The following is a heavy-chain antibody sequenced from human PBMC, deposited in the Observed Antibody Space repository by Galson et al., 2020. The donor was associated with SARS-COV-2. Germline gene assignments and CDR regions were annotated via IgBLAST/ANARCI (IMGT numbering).Heavy chain of an antibody. J-gene: IGHJ4*02. CDR1: GFTFDDFA. D-gene: IGHD6-13*01. CDR2: ISWDGDTT. CDR3: AKVAGGYSASWYGHFDC. V-gene: IGHV3-43D*04. Sequence: ASGFTFDDFAMHWVRQAPGKGLEWVALISWDGDTTKYADSVKGRFIISRDNRKSSLYLQMKSLRPDDTAFYYCAKVAGGYSASWYGHFDCWGQGTLVSVSS.